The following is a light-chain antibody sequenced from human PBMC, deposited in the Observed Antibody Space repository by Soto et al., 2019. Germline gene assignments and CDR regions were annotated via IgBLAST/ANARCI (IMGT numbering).Light chain of an antibody. CDR3: AAWDDSLMGV. Sequence: QSALTQPPSVSGTPGQRVTISCSGSFSNIGSNSVNWYQQLPGTAPKLLIYSDNQRPSGVPDRFSGSKSGTSASLAISGLLSEDEADYYCAAWDDSLMGVFGGGTKVTVL. J-gene: IGLJ3*02. CDR1: FSNIGSNS. V-gene: IGLV1-44*01. CDR2: SDN.